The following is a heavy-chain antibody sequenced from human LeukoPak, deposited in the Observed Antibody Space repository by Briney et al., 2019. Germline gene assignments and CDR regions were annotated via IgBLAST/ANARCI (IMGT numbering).Heavy chain of an antibody. CDR2: VSYDGSHK. D-gene: IGHD2-15*01. J-gene: IGHJ6*02. CDR3: ARDRCSGGSCSKLVGISYYYYYFGMDV. Sequence: GGSLRLSCAASGFTFSSYAMHWVRQAPGKRLEWVALVSYDGSHKYYADSVKGRFPISRDNSKNTLYLQMNSLGAEDTAVYYCARDRCSGGSCSKLVGISYYYYYFGMDVWGQGTTVTVSS. V-gene: IGHV3-30*04. CDR1: GFTFSSYA.